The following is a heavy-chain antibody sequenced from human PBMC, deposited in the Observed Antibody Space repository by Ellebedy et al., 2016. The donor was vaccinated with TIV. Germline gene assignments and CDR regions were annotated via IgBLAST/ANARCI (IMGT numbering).Heavy chain of an antibody. CDR3: ARLKGSSWYVETRGGYYFDY. V-gene: IGHV1-18*04. CDR1: GYTFTSYG. J-gene: IGHJ4*02. Sequence: AASVKVSCKASGYTFTSYGISWVRQAPGQGLQWMGWISTYNGNTNYAQKLQGRFTMTTDTTTSTAYMELRSLRSDDTAVDYCARLKGSSWYVETRGGYYFDYWGQGTLVTVSS. D-gene: IGHD6-13*01. CDR2: ISTYNGNT.